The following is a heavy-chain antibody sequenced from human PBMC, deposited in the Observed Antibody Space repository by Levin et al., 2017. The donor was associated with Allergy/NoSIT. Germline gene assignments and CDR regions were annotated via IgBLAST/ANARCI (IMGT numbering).Heavy chain of an antibody. CDR3: AREMAETAADTFDI. CDR2: ISPYNGNT. Sequence: PGASVKVSCKASGYTFTFYGITWVRQAPGQGLEWMGWISPYNGNTNYAQKLQGRVTMTTDTSTSTAYMELRSLRSDDTAVYYCAREMAETAADTFDIWGQGTMVTVS. CDR1: GYTFTFYG. D-gene: IGHD2-8*01. V-gene: IGHV1-18*01. J-gene: IGHJ3*02.